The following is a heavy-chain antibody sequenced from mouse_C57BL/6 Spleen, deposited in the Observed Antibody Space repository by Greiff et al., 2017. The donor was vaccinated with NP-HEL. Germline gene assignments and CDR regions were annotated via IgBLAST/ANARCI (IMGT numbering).Heavy chain of an antibody. CDR1: GYSITSGYY. D-gene: IGHD1-1*01. Sequence: EVKLQESGPGLVKPSQSLSLTCSVTGYSITSGYYWNWIRQFPGNKLEWMGYISYDGSNNYNPSLKNRISITRDTSKNQFFLKLNSVTTEDTATYYCARDKDYYGSSPWYFDVWGTGTTVTVSS. J-gene: IGHJ1*03. V-gene: IGHV3-6*01. CDR3: ARDKDYYGSSPWYFDV. CDR2: ISYDGSN.